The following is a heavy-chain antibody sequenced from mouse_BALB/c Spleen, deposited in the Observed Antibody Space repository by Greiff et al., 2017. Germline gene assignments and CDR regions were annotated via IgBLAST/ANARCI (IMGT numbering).Heavy chain of an antibody. CDR1: GFTFSDFY. V-gene: IGHV7-1*02. Sequence: EVNVVESGGGLVQPGGSLRLSCATSGFTFSDFYMEWVRQPPGKRLEWIAASRNKANDYTTEYSVSVKGRFIVSRDTSQSILYLQMNALRAEDTAIYYCARDAYYGSSYAMDYWGQGTSVTVSS. D-gene: IGHD1-1*01. CDR3: ARDAYYGSSYAMDY. J-gene: IGHJ4*01. CDR2: SRNKANDYTT.